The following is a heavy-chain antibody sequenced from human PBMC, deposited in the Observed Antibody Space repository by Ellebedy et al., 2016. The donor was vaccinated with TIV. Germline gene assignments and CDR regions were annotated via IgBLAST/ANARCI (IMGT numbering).Heavy chain of an antibody. Sequence: KVSCKGSGYTFPNHWIGWVRQTPEKGLEWMGSIFPSTSDTSYSPSLQGRVAISVDTSTSTAYLQLNSLKASDTAMYYCAGRPAFDMWGQGTLVTVS. CDR2: IFPSTSDT. CDR1: GYTFPNHW. CDR3: AGRPAFDM. J-gene: IGHJ3*02. V-gene: IGHV5-51*01.